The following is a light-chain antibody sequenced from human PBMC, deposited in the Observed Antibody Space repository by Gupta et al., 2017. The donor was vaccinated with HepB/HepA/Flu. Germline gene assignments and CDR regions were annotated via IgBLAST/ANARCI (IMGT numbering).Light chain of an antibody. CDR2: GAS. CDR1: QSVGSNK. J-gene: IGKJ3*01. Sequence: ETALTQSPCTLSLSPGERATLSCRASQSVGSNKLAWYQQRPGQPPRLLIYGASHRATGIPDRFSGRGSGTDFTLTISRLEPEDFAVYYCQQYGSSSLFIIGPGTKVEIK. V-gene: IGKV3-20*01. CDR3: QQYGSSSLFI.